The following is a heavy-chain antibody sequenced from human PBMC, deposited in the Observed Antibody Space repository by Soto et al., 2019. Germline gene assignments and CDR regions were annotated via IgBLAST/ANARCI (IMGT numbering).Heavy chain of an antibody. CDR3: ARTLFRTTVVTPSDS. V-gene: IGHV3-30-3*01. Sequence: QVRLVESGGGVVQPGRSLRLSCAASGFTFNIYAIHWVRQAPGKGLEWVAVISYEGSNKYYADSVKGRVTISRDNSKNTVDLQMSSLRAEDTAMYYCARTLFRTTVVTPSDSWGQGTLVTVSS. CDR1: GFTFNIYA. D-gene: IGHD2-21*02. CDR2: ISYEGSNK. J-gene: IGHJ4*02.